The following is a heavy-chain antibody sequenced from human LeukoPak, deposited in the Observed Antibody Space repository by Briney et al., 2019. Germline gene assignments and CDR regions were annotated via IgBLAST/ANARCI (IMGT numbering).Heavy chain of an antibody. V-gene: IGHV4-34*01. CDR3: ARGGNCSSTSCYYTPFDY. J-gene: IGHJ4*02. CDR1: GGSFSGYY. CDR2: INHSGST. Sequence: SETLSLTCAVYGGSFSGYYWSWIRQPPGKGLERIGEINHSGSTNYNPSLKSRVTISVDTSKNQFSLKLSSVTAADTAVYYCARGGNCSSTSCYYTPFDYWGQGTLVTVSS. D-gene: IGHD2-2*01.